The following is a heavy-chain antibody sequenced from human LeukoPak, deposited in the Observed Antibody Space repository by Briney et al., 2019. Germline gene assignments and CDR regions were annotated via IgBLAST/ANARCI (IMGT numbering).Heavy chain of an antibody. CDR2: ISAYNGNT. V-gene: IGHV1-18*01. D-gene: IGHD2-2*01. CDR1: GYTFTSYD. Sequence: ASVKVSCKASGYTFTSYDINWVRQATGQGLEWMGWISAYNGNTNYAQKLQGRVTMTTDTSTSTAYMELRSLRSDDTAVYYCARCLAGPKGCSSTSCSQMGPYYFDYWGQGTLVTVSS. J-gene: IGHJ4*02. CDR3: ARCLAGPKGCSSTSCSQMGPYYFDY.